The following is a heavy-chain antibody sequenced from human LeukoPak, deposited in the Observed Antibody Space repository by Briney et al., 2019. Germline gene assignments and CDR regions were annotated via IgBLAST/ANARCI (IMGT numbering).Heavy chain of an antibody. CDR3: ARVLAGSGWYDVFDI. D-gene: IGHD6-19*01. CDR2: MNPNSGNT. Sequence: ASVKVSCKASGYTFTSYDINCVRQATGQGLEWMGWMNPNSGNTGYAQKFQGRVTMTRNTSISTAYMELSSLRSEDTAVYYCARVLAGSGWYDVFDIWAQGTMVTVSS. V-gene: IGHV1-8*01. J-gene: IGHJ3*02. CDR1: GYTFTSYD.